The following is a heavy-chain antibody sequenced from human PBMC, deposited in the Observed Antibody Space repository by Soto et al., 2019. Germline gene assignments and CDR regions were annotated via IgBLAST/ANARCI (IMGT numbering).Heavy chain of an antibody. CDR2: IIPIFGTA. CDR1: GGTFSSYA. J-gene: IGHJ3*02. CDR3: ASVGLNSYGTTDAFDI. Sequence: SVKVSCKASGGTFSSYAISWVRQAPGEGLEWMGGIIPIFGTANYAQKFQGRVTITADESTSTAYMELSSLRSEDTAVYYCASVGLNSYGTTDAFDIWGHGTTAPV. D-gene: IGHD5-18*01. V-gene: IGHV1-69*13.